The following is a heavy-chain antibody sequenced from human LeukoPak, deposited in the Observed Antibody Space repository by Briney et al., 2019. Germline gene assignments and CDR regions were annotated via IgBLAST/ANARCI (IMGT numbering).Heavy chain of an antibody. CDR1: GFTFSSYA. V-gene: IGHV3-30-3*01. J-gene: IGHJ4*02. D-gene: IGHD3-16*01. CDR3: ARDRPLSGGVFDY. CDR2: TSYDGTNK. Sequence: HSGGSLRLSCAASGFTFSSYAIHWVRQAPGKGLEWVASTSYDGTNKYYADSVKGRFTTSRDNSKNTLYLQMNSLRVEDTAMYYCARDRPLSGGVFDYWGQGTLVTVSS.